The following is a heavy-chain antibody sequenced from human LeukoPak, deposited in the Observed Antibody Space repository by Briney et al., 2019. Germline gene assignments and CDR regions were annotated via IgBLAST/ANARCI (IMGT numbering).Heavy chain of an antibody. J-gene: IGHJ4*02. V-gene: IGHV4-39*07. CDR2: IYYSGST. D-gene: IGHD6-13*01. Sequence: SETLSLTCTVSGGSISSSSYYWGWIRQPPGKGLEWIGSIYYSGSTYYNPSLKSRVTISVDTSKNQFSLKLSSVTAADTAVYYCARAPYSSSWYPDYFDYWGQGTLVTVSS. CDR1: GGSISSSSYY. CDR3: ARAPYSSSWYPDYFDY.